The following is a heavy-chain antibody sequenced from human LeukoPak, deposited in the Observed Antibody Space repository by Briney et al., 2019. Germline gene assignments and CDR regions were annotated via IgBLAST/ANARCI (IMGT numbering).Heavy chain of an antibody. J-gene: IGHJ6*02. CDR2: ISAYNGNT. Sequence: ASVKVSCKASGYTFTSYGISWVRQAPGQGLEWMGWISAYNGNTNYAQKLQGRVTMTRNTSISTAYMELSSLRSEDTAVYYCARGDVLRYFDWLSYYYYYGMDVWGQGTTVTVSS. V-gene: IGHV1-18*01. D-gene: IGHD3-9*01. CDR1: GYTFTSYG. CDR3: ARGDVLRYFDWLSYYYYYGMDV.